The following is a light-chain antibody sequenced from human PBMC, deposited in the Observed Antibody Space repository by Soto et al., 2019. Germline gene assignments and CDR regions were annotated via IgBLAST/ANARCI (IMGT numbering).Light chain of an antibody. Sequence: DIVMTQSPLSLPVTPGEPASISCRSSQSLLHSNGYNYLDWYLQKPGQSPQLLIYLGSNRASGVPDRFXXXGSGXXXXXXXXXXXXXXVGVYYCMQALQTPQTFGPGTKVDIK. V-gene: IGKV2-28*01. CDR2: LGS. J-gene: IGKJ3*01. CDR1: QSLLHSNGYNY. CDR3: MQALQTPQT.